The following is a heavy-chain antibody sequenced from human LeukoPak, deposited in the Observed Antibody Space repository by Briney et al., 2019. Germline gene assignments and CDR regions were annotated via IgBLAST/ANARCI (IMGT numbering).Heavy chain of an antibody. V-gene: IGHV3-74*01. CDR2: INNDGSST. J-gene: IGHJ4*02. D-gene: IGHD6-13*01. CDR1: GFTFSSYW. CDR3: TREVQAAGKTLDY. Sequence: PGGPLRLSCAASGFTFSSYWMHWVRQVPGKGLVWVSRINNDGSSTTYADSVKGRFTTSRDNAKNTLYLQMNSLRAEDTAVYYCTREVQAAGKTLDYWGQGTLITVSS.